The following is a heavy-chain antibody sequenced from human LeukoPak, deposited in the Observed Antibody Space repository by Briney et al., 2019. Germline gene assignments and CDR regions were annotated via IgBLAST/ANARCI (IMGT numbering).Heavy chain of an antibody. CDR1: GGSISSYY. CDR3: ARGSYSSSWYEHWYFDL. CDR2: IYTSGST. J-gene: IGHJ2*01. D-gene: IGHD6-13*01. V-gene: IGHV4-4*07. Sequence: SETLSLTCTVSGGSISSYYWSWIRQPAGKGLEWIGRIYTSGSTNYNPSLKSRVTMSVDTSKNQFSLKLSSVTAADTAVYYCARGSYSSSWYEHWYFDLWGRGTLVTVSS.